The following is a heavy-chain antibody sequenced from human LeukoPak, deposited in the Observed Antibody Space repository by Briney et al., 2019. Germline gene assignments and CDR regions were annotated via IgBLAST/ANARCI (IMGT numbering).Heavy chain of an antibody. J-gene: IGHJ4*02. V-gene: IGHV4-34*01. CDR2: INHSGST. CDR3: ARDPYYYDSSGYYYDY. CDR1: GGSFSGYY. Sequence: PSETLSLTCAVYGGSFSGYYWSWIRQPPGKGLEWIREINHSGSTNYNPSLKSRVAISVDTSKNQFSLKLSSVTAADTAVYYCARDPYYYDSSGYYYDYWGQGTLVTVSS. D-gene: IGHD3-22*01.